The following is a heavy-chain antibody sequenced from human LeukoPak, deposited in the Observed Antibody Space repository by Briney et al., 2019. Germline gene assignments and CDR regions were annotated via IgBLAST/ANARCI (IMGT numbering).Heavy chain of an antibody. CDR3: AREADGSNSGFAY. CDR2: ISSTSVI. V-gene: IGHV3-48*01. CDR1: GFTFSGYN. J-gene: IGHJ4*02. D-gene: IGHD4-23*01. Sequence: GGSLRLSCVVSGFTFSGYNMNWVRQAPGKGLEWIAYISSTSVIYYADSVKGRFTISRDNAKNSLFLQMNSLRVDDTAVYYCAREADGSNSGFAYWGQGTLLTVSS.